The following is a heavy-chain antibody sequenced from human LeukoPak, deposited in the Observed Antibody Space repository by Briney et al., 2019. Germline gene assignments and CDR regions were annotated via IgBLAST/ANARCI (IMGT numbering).Heavy chain of an antibody. CDR1: GYSFTNYC. V-gene: IGHV5-51*01. CDR3: ARRDSGFEFFDY. D-gene: IGHD5-12*01. J-gene: IGHJ4*02. CDR2: FYPGDCDT. Sequence: GESLKISCKGSGYSFTNYCIGWLRQMPGKGVEGMVIFYPGDCDTRYSPSFQGQVTISADKSISTDYLQWSSLEASDTAMSYCARRDSGFEFFDYWGQGTLVTVSS.